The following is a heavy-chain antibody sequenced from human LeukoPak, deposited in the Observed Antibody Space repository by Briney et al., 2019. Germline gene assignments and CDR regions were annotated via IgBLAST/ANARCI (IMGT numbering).Heavy chain of an antibody. V-gene: IGHV1-2*04. Sequence: GASVKVSCKASGYTFTGYYMHWVRQAPGQGLEWMGWINPNSGGTNYSQKFQGWVTMTRNTSTSTAHMELSRLRSDDTAVYYCARGYSYGYIIDYWGQGTLVTVSS. CDR2: INPNSGGT. CDR3: ARGYSYGYIIDY. J-gene: IGHJ4*02. D-gene: IGHD5-18*01. CDR1: GYTFTGYY.